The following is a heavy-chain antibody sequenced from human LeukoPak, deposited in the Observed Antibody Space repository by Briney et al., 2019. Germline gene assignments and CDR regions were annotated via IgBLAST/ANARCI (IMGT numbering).Heavy chain of an antibody. D-gene: IGHD4-23*01. Sequence: SETLSLTCTVSGGSISSYYWSWIRQPPGKGLEWIGSIYHSGRTFYNPSLKSRVTISVDTSKNQFSLKLTSVTAADTAVYYCARGKRWTGNWFDPWGQGTLVTVSS. CDR2: IYHSGRT. V-gene: IGHV4-38-2*02. CDR3: ARGKRWTGNWFDP. CDR1: GGSISSYY. J-gene: IGHJ5*02.